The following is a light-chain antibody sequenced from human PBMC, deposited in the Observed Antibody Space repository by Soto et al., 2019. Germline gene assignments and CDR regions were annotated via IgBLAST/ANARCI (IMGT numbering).Light chain of an antibody. CDR3: QQRIIWPRT. CDR1: QSVGSY. J-gene: IGKJ1*01. Sequence: EIMLTQSPATLSLTPGERATLSCRASQSVGSYLAWYQQRPGQAPRLLVYDASTRAIGVPARFSGSGSGTDFTLTISSLEPEDFAVYYCQQRIIWPRTFGQGTKVDIK. CDR2: DAS. V-gene: IGKV3-11*01.